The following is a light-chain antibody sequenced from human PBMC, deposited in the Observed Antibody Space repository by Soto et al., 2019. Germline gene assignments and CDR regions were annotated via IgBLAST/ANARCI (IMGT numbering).Light chain of an antibody. CDR1: QSVRSN. CDR2: GAF. CDR3: QQYNNWPLT. Sequence: EIVMTQSPFTLSVSPWERSTLSFMASQSVRSNLAWYQQKPGQAPSLLIYGAFTRATGIPTRFSGTGSGTEFTLTITSLQSEDFAVYWCQQYNNWPLTFGPGTRLEIK. J-gene: IGKJ5*01. V-gene: IGKV3-15*01.